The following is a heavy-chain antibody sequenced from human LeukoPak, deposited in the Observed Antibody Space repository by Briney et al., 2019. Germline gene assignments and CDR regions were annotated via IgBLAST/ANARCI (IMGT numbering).Heavy chain of an antibody. J-gene: IGHJ4*02. Sequence: ASVRVSCKASGYTFTSYYMHWVRQAPGQGLEWMGIINPSGGSTSYAQKFQGRVTMTRDTSTSTVYMELSSLRSEDTAVYYCARETVVVAAFDYWGQGTLVTVSS. CDR2: INPSGGST. V-gene: IGHV1-46*01. D-gene: IGHD2-15*01. CDR3: ARETVVVAAFDY. CDR1: GYTFTSYY.